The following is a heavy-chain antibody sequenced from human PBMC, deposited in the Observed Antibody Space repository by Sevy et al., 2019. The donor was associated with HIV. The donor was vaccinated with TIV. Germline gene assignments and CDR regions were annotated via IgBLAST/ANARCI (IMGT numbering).Heavy chain of an antibody. Sequence: GGSLRLSCAASGFTFSSYSMNWVRQAPGKGLEWVSYISSSSSTIYYANSVKGRFTISRDNAKNSLYLQMNSLRAEDTAVYYCARDQITTKGLHYYYYGMDVWGQRTTVTVSS. CDR3: ARDQITTKGLHYYYYGMDV. J-gene: IGHJ6*02. CDR2: ISSSSSTI. D-gene: IGHD4-4*01. CDR1: GFTFSSYS. V-gene: IGHV3-48*01.